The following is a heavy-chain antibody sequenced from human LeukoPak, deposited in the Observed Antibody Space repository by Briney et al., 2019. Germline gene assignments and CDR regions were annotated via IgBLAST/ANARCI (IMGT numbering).Heavy chain of an antibody. V-gene: IGHV1-8*01. CDR2: MNPNSGHT. CDR1: GSTFTSYD. D-gene: IGHD6-19*01. J-gene: IGHJ4*02. CDR3: ARGGEQWLETNFDY. Sequence: ASVKVSCKASGSTFTSYDINWVRQATGQGLEWMGWMNPNSGHTGYAQKFQGRVTMTRNTSVSTAYMELSSLTSEDTAVYYCARGGEQWLETNFDYWGQGTLVTVSS.